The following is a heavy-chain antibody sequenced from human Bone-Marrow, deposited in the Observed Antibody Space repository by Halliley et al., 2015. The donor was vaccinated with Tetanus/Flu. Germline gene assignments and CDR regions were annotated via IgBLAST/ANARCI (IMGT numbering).Heavy chain of an antibody. J-gene: IGHJ4*02. Sequence: GLDGVANINFDGSETNYVVSGRGRFTISRDNTQNSLYLQMNSLRGEDTAVYYCAREGAGLDSWGQGTLVTVSS. CDR2: INFDGSET. V-gene: IGHV3-7*04. CDR3: AREGAGLDS.